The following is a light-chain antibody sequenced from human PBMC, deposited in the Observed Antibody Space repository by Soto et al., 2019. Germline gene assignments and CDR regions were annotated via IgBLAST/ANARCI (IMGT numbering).Light chain of an antibody. V-gene: IGKV3-15*01. Sequence: EIVMTQSPATLSVSPGERATLSCRASQSVSSNLAWYQQKPGQAPRLLIYGASTRATGIPARFSGSGSGTEFTLTISSLQSEDFAVYYCQQYNNWHGAVGGGTKVEIK. CDR2: GAS. CDR3: QQYNNWHGA. CDR1: QSVSSN. J-gene: IGKJ4*01.